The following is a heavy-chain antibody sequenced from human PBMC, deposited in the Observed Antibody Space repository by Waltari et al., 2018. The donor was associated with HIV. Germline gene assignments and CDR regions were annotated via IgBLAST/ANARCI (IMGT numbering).Heavy chain of an antibody. V-gene: IGHV3-53*02. CDR2: IYSDEKT. D-gene: IGHD6-19*01. J-gene: IGHJ6*02. CDR1: VLSVSRNH. CDR3: ARLMGSGWDDDSYYGMYV. Sequence: EVNLVGTRVGLVQPGELMRTCGGPSVLSVSRNHFRWVRQAPGKGLEWVSVIYSDEKTYYADSVKGRFIISRDNSRNTLYLQLNSLRAEDTAVYYCARLMGSGWDDDSYYGMYVWGQGTTVTVSS.